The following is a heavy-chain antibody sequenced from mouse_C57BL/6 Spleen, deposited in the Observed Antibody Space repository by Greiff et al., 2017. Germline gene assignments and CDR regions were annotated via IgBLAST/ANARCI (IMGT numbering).Heavy chain of an antibody. CDR3: ARKYYGSSGDY. Sequence: QVQLQQPGAELVMPGASVKLSCKASGYTFTSYWMHWVKQRPGQGLEWIGEIDPSDSYTNYKQKFKGKSTLTVDKSSSTAYMQLSSLTSEDSAVYYCARKYYGSSGDYWGQGTTLTVSS. D-gene: IGHD1-1*01. V-gene: IGHV1-69*01. CDR2: IDPSDSYT. CDR1: GYTFTSYW. J-gene: IGHJ2*01.